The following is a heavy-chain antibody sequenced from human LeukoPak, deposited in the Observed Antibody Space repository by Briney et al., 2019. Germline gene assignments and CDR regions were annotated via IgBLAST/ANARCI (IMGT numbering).Heavy chain of an antibody. V-gene: IGHV3-9*01. CDR3: AKDLSGSYSGFDY. J-gene: IGHJ4*01. D-gene: IGHD1-26*01. CDR2: ISWNSGSI. CDR1: GFTFDDYA. Sequence: GRSLRLSCAAPGFTFDDYAMHWVRQAPGKGLEWVSGISWNSGSIGYADSAKGRFTISRDNAKNSLYLQMNSLRAEDTALYYCAKDLSGSYSGFDYWGQGTLVTVSS.